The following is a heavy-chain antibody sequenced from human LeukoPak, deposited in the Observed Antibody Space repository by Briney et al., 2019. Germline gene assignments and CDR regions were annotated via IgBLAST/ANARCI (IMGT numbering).Heavy chain of an antibody. Sequence: PSETLSLTCTVSGGSISIYYWSWIRQPPGKGLEWIGYIYYSGSTNYNPSLKSRVTISVDTSKNQFSLKLSSVTAADTAVYYCARHGALGELFFDYWGQGALVTVSS. V-gene: IGHV4-59*01. J-gene: IGHJ4*02. D-gene: IGHD3-16*01. CDR2: IYYSGST. CDR3: ARHGALGELFFDY. CDR1: GGSISIYY.